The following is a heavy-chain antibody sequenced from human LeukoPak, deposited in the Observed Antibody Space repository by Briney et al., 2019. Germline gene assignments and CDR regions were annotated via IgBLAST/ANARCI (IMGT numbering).Heavy chain of an antibody. J-gene: IGHJ4*02. CDR1: GGSFSGYY. D-gene: IGHD3-10*01. CDR2: INHSGST. Sequence: SETLSLTCAVYGGSFSGYYWSWIRQPPGKGLEWIGEINHSGSTNYNPSLKSRVTISVDTSKNQFSLKLSSVTAADTAVYYCARHYYGSVPEGYWGQGTLVTVSS. CDR3: ARHYYGSVPEGY. V-gene: IGHV4-34*01.